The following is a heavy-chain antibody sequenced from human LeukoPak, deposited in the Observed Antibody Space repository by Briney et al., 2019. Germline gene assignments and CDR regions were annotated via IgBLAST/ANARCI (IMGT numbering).Heavy chain of an antibody. CDR1: GGTFSSYA. D-gene: IGHD3-3*01. J-gene: IGHJ6*03. Sequence: SVKVSCKASGGTFSSYAISWVRQAPGQGLEWMAGIIPIFGTANYAQKFQGRVTITPGESTSTAYMELSSLRSEDTAVYYCARALQGYDFRSGYRNYYYYMDVWGKGTTVTVSS. CDR3: ARALQGYDFRSGYRNYYYYMDV. V-gene: IGHV1-69*13. CDR2: IIPIFGTA.